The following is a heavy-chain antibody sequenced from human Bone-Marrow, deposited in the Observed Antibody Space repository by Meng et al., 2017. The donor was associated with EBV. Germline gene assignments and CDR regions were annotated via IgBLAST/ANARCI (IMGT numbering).Heavy chain of an antibody. CDR3: ARDYYGDYKTGYLDWFDP. J-gene: IGHJ5*02. CDR1: GGSISSSSYY. Sequence: LQPQGSGPELLDPSETLSLPLTVSGGSISSSSYYLGWIRQPPGKGLEWIGSIYYSGSTYYNPSLKSRVTISVDTSKNQFSLKLSSVTAADTAVYYCARDYYGDYKTGYLDWFDPWGQGTLVTVSS. D-gene: IGHD4-17*01. CDR2: IYYSGST. V-gene: IGHV4-39*07.